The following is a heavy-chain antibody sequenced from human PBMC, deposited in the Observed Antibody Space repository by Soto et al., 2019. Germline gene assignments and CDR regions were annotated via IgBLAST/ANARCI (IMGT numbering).Heavy chain of an antibody. D-gene: IGHD5-18*01. CDR1: GGTFSSYA. Sequence: SVKVSCKASGGTFSSYAISWVRQAPGQGLEWMGGIIPIFGTANYAQKFQGRVTITADESTSTAYMELSSLRSEDTAVYYCATVARGYSYGPLDYWGQGTLVTVS. V-gene: IGHV1-69*13. J-gene: IGHJ4*02. CDR3: ATVARGYSYGPLDY. CDR2: IIPIFGTA.